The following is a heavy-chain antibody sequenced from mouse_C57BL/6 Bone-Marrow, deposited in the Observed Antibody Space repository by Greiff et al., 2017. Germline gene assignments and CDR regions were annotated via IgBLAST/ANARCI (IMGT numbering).Heavy chain of an antibody. CDR2: ISYSGST. J-gene: IGHJ1*03. CDR1: GYSITSGYD. V-gene: IGHV3-1*01. Sequence: EVQVVESGPGMVKPSQSLSLTCTVTGYSITSGYDWHWIRHFPGNKLEWMGYISYSGSTNYNPSLKSRISITHDTSKNHFFLKLNSVTTEDTATYYCARDGGRYFDVWGTGTTVTVSS. CDR3: ARDGGRYFDV.